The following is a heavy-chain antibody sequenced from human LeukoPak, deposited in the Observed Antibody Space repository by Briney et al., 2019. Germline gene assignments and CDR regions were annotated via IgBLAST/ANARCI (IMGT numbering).Heavy chain of an antibody. J-gene: IGHJ4*02. V-gene: IGHV1-2*02. Sequence: ASVKVSCKASGYTFTGYYIHWVRQAPGQGLEWMGWISAKSGDTKYAQRFQDRVTMTRDTSISTVYMDLSRLTSDDTAVYFCARVEYSVAGLLLHLFDFWGQGTLVTVSS. D-gene: IGHD5/OR15-5a*01. CDR2: ISAKSGDT. CDR3: ARVEYSVAGLLLHLFDF. CDR1: GYTFTGYY.